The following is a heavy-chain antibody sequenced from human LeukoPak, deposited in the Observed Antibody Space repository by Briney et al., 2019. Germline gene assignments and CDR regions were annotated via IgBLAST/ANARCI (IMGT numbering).Heavy chain of an antibody. V-gene: IGHV3-43*02. Sequence: GGSLRLSCAAPGFSFDDNAMYWVRQAPGKGLEWVSLISGDGATTYYADSVKGRFNISRDNSKSSLYLQMNSLRSEDSALYYCAKDNQRGGFQHWGQGTLVTVSS. CDR1: GFSFDDNA. D-gene: IGHD3-16*01. CDR3: AKDNQRGGFQH. J-gene: IGHJ1*01. CDR2: ISGDGATT.